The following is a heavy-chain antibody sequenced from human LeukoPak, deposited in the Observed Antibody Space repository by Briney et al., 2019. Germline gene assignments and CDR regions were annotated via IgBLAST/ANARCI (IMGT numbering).Heavy chain of an antibody. CDR2: IYPGDSDT. J-gene: IGHJ5*02. CDR1: GYSFTSYW. CDR3: ARQILYSSSWYYWFDP. Sequence: GESLKISCKGSGYSFTSYWIGWVRQMPGKGLEWMGIIYPGDSDTRYSPSFQGQVTISADKSVSTAYLQWSSLKASDTAMYYCARQILYSSSWYYWFDPWGQGTLVTVSS. V-gene: IGHV5-51*01. D-gene: IGHD6-13*01.